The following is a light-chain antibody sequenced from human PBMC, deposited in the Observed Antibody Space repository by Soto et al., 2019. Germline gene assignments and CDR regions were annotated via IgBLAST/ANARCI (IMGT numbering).Light chain of an antibody. Sequence: EIVLTQSPGTLSLSPGERATLSCRASQGVSSYLAWYQQKPGQAPKLLIYDASNRATGIPARFSGSGSGTDFTLTISSLEPEDFAVYYCQQRSNWPPWTF. J-gene: IGKJ1*01. CDR2: DAS. V-gene: IGKV3-11*01. CDR3: QQRSNWPPWT. CDR1: QGVSSY.